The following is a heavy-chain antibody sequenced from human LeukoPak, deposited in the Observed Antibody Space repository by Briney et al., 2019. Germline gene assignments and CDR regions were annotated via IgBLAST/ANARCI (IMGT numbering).Heavy chain of an antibody. CDR1: GFTFDDYA. CDR2: VSWNSGSI. Sequence: GGSLRLSCAASGFTFDDYAMHWVRQAPGKGLEWVSGVSWNSGSIGYADSVKGRFTISRDNAKNSLYLQMNSLRAEDTAVYYCARDGGVPAANGFDYWGQGTLVTVSS. V-gene: IGHV3-9*01. CDR3: ARDGGVPAANGFDY. J-gene: IGHJ4*02. D-gene: IGHD2-2*01.